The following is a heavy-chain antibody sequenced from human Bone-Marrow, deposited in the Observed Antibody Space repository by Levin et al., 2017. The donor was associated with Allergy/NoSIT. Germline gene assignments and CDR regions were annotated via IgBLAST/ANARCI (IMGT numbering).Heavy chain of an antibody. CDR2: IYPGDSDT. V-gene: IGHV5-51*01. CDR3: ATRYDYVWGDVGDYYYMDV. Sequence: GESLKISCKGSGYSFTSYWIGWVRQMPGKGLEWMGIIYPGDSDTRYSPSFQGQVTISADKSISTAYLQWSSLKASDTAMYYCATRYDYVWGDVGDYYYMDVWGKGTTVTVSS. J-gene: IGHJ6*03. CDR1: GYSFTSYW. D-gene: IGHD3-16*01.